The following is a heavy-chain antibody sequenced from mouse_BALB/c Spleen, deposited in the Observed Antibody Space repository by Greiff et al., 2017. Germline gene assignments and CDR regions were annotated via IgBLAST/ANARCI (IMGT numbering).Heavy chain of an antibody. D-gene: IGHD3-3*01. CDR1: GFTFSSYA. CDR2: ISSGGST. J-gene: IGHJ4*01. CDR3: ARGQLDYAMDY. V-gene: IGHV5-6-5*01. Sequence: EVKLVESGGVLVKPGGSLKLSCAASGFTFSSYAMSWVRQTPEKRLEWVASISSGGSTYYPDSVKGRFTISRDNARNILYLQMSSLRSEDTAMYYCARGQLDYAMDYWGQGTSVTVSS.